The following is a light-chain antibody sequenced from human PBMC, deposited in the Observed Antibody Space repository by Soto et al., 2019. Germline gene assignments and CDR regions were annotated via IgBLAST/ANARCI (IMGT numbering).Light chain of an antibody. Sequence: EIVLTQSPGTLSLSPGDRATLSCRASQSVSSSYLAWYQQKPGQAPRLLIYGASSRATGIPDRFSGSGSGTDFTLTISRMEPDDFALYDCQQYGSSPKYTIGQGTKLESK. CDR3: QQYGSSPKYT. V-gene: IGKV3-20*01. CDR2: GAS. J-gene: IGKJ2*01. CDR1: QSVSSSY.